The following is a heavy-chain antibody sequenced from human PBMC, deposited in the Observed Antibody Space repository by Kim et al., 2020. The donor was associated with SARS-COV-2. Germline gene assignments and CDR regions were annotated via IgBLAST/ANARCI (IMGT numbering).Heavy chain of an antibody. D-gene: IGHD6-13*01. CDR1: GGTFSSYA. CDR3: AREPLDSSSWSDPYYFDY. CDR2: IIPILGIA. Sequence: SVKVSCKASGGTFSSYAISWVRQAPGQGLEWMGRIIPILGIANYAQKFQGRVTITADKSTSTAYMELSSLRSEDTAVYYCAREPLDSSSWSDPYYFDYWGQGTLVTVSS. J-gene: IGHJ4*02. V-gene: IGHV1-69*04.